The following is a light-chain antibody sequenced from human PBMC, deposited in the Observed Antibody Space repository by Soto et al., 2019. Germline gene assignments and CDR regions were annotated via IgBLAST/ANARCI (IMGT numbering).Light chain of an antibody. V-gene: IGKV1-33*01. CDR2: HAS. CDR1: QNITNN. CDR3: QQYYGLPPLP. Sequence: DIQMTQSPSSLSASIGDRVTIPCQASQNITNNLSWYQQKPGKAPNLLIYHASKLAKGVTSRFSGSGSGTDFSFIITSLQREDLATYYCQQYYGLPPLPFGQGRLLAIK. J-gene: IGKJ5*01.